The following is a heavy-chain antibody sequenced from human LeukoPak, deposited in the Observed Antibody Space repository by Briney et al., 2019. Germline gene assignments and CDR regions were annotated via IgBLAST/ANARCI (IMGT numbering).Heavy chain of an antibody. J-gene: IGHJ4*02. CDR3: ARRNYYDSSGYYDLDN. Sequence: GASVKASCKASGYTFTGYYMHWVRQAPGQGLEWMGWINPNSGDTNYAQKFQGRVTMTSDTSISTAYMELSRLRSDDTAVYYCARRNYYDSSGYYDLDNWGQGTLVTVSS. CDR2: INPNSGDT. CDR1: GYTFTGYY. D-gene: IGHD3-22*01. V-gene: IGHV1-2*02.